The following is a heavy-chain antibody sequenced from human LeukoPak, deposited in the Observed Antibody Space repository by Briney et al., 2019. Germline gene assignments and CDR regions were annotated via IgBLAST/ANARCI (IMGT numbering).Heavy chain of an antibody. D-gene: IGHD2-15*01. Sequence: GGSLRLSCAASGFTFSSYEMNWVRQAPGKGLEWVSYISSSGSTIYYADSVKGRFTISRDNAKNSPYLQMNSLRAEDTAVYYCARVLSSGDLGVDYWGQGTLVTVSS. J-gene: IGHJ4*02. CDR1: GFTFSSYE. V-gene: IGHV3-48*03. CDR2: ISSSGSTI. CDR3: ARVLSSGDLGVDY.